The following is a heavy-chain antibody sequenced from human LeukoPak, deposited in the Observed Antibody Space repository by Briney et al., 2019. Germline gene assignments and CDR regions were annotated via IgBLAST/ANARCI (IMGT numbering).Heavy chain of an antibody. J-gene: IGHJ4*02. V-gene: IGHV1-8*03. CDR1: GYTFSSYD. CDR3: ARGRYCSGGSCSTPHKFDY. D-gene: IGHD2-15*01. Sequence: ASVKVSCKASGYTFSSYDIDWVRQATGQGLGWMGWMNPNSGNRGYAQKFQGRVTITRNTSISTVYMELSSLRSEDTAVYYCARGRYCSGGSCSTPHKFDYWGQGTLVTVSS. CDR2: MNPNSGNR.